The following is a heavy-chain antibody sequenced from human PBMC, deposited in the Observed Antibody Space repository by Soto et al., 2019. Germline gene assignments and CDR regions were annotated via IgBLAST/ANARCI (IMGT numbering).Heavy chain of an antibody. V-gene: IGHV6-1*01. Sequence: QVQLQQSGPGLVKPSQTLSLTCAISGESVSTNSATWDWIRQSPSRGLEWLGRTYYRPKWYHDYAVLVKGRITIIPGTSCNQLSMQLSSVAPHVTAVYYCASLLGDSLLDSWGQGTLVTVSS. CDR3: ASLLGDSLLDS. CDR2: TYYRPKWYH. D-gene: IGHD2-15*01. J-gene: IGHJ5*01. CDR1: GESVSTNSAT.